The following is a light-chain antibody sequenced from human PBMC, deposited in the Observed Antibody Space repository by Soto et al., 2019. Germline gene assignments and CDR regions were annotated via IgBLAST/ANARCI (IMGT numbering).Light chain of an antibody. CDR3: SSYTTSGSLFYV. V-gene: IGLV2-14*01. J-gene: IGLJ1*01. Sequence: QSALAQPASVSGSPGQSITISCTGASSDIGGYNYVSWYQHHPGKAPKLLIYEVTNRPSGVSNRFSGSKSGKTASLTISGLQAEDDADYYCSSYTTSGSLFYVFGTGTKVTVL. CDR1: SSDIGGYNY. CDR2: EVT.